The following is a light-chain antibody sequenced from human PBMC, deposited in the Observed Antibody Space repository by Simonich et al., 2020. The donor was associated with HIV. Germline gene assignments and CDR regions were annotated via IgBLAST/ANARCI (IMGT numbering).Light chain of an antibody. CDR3: CSYAGISTFKV. J-gene: IGLJ2*01. V-gene: IGLV2-23*03. Sequence: QSALTQPASVSGSPGQSITISCTGTSSDVGTYNLVSWYQQHPGKAPKLIIYEGSKRPSGVSNRFSGSKSGNTASLTISGLQAEDEADYYCCSYAGISTFKVFGGGTKLTVL. CDR2: EGS. CDR1: SSDVGTYNL.